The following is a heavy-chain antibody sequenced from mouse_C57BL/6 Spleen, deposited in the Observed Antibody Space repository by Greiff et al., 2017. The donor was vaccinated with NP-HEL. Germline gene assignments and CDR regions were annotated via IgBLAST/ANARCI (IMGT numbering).Heavy chain of an antibody. Sequence: VKVVESGAELVKPGASVKLSCKASGYTFTEYTIHWVKQRSGQGLEWIGWFYPGSGSIKYNEKFKDKATLTADKSSSTVYMELSRMTSEDSAVYFCARHEEGYYGSSYGAMDYWGQGTSVTVSS. CDR1: GYTFTEYT. CDR2: FYPGSGSI. V-gene: IGHV1-62-2*01. CDR3: ARHEEGYYGSSYGAMDY. J-gene: IGHJ4*01. D-gene: IGHD1-1*01.